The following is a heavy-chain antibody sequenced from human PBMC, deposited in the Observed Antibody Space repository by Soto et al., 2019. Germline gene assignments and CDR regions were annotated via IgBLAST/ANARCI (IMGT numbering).Heavy chain of an antibody. V-gene: IGHV4-30-4*01. J-gene: IGHJ5*02. Sequence: NPSETLSLTCTVSSGSISSGDYYWSWIRQPPGKGLEWIGYIYYSGSTYYNPSLKSRVTISVDTSKNQFSLKLSSVTAADTAVYYCARDSNYGDYSAWGQGTLVTVSS. CDR3: ARDSNYGDYSA. CDR1: SGSISSGDYY. D-gene: IGHD4-17*01. CDR2: IYYSGST.